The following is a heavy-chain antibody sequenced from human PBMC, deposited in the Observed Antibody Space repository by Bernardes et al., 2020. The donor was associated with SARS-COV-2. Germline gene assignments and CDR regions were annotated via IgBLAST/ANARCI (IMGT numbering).Heavy chain of an antibody. V-gene: IGHV3-74*01. CDR2: INGDGSTT. J-gene: IGHJ4*02. CDR1: GLTFSSYW. D-gene: IGHD7-27*01. CDR3: ARGGLYRTGAIDY. Sequence: GGSLRLSCAASGLTFSSYWMHWVRQAPGKGLVWVSHINGDGSTTNYADSVKGRFTVSRDSAKSTLYLEMNSLRVEDTAVYYCARGGLYRTGAIDYWGQGTLVTVSS.